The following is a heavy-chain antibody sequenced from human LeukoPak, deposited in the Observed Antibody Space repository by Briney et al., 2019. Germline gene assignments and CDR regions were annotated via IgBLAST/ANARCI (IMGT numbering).Heavy chain of an antibody. CDR1: GFSITTNGVG. CDR2: IYWNDET. J-gene: IGHJ3*02. CDR3: GHCDCLPHRTGYYYDSFNM. V-gene: IGHV2-5*01. D-gene: IGHD3-22*01. Sequence: ESGPTLVKPTQTLTLTCTFSGFSITTNGVGEGWIRQSPGKALEWLALIYWNDETRYSPSVRSRLTINMATSKHSVVLTMTNVDPADIGTYYCGHCDCLPHRTGYYYDSFNMWGQGTMVTVAS.